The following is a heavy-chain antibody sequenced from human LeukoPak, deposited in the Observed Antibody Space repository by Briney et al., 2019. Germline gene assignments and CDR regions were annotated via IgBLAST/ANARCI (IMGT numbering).Heavy chain of an antibody. CDR2: INHSGST. Sequence: PAETLSLTCAVYGGSFSGYQWTWIRQPPGKGLEWIGQINHSGSTNYNPSLKSRVTISVDTSKNQFSLNLSSVTAADTAVYYCARALDYSTTNLDYWSQGTLVTVSS. CDR1: GGSFSGYQ. J-gene: IGHJ4*02. V-gene: IGHV4-34*01. CDR3: ARALDYSTTNLDY. D-gene: IGHD4-11*01.